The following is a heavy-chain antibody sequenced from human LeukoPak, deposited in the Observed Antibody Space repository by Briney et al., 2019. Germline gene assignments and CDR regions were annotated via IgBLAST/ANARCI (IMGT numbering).Heavy chain of an antibody. V-gene: IGHV3-23*01. CDR1: GFTFSNYA. CDR2: ITGGGVST. Sequence: GGSLRLSCAASGFTFSNYAMTWVRQAPGKGLEWVSAITGGGVSTFYADSLKGRFTISRDNSRNTLFLEITSLRAEDTGVYYCAKDQEKVVVTTRPDYWGQGTQVIVSS. J-gene: IGHJ4*02. D-gene: IGHD3-22*01. CDR3: AKDQEKVVVTTRPDY.